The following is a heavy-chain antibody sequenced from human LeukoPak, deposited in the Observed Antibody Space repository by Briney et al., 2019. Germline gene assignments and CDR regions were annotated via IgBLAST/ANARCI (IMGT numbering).Heavy chain of an antibody. J-gene: IGHJ6*03. Sequence: GGSLRLSCAASGFTFSSYGMSWVRQAPGKGLEWVSAISGSGGSTYYADSVKGRFTISRDNSKNTLYLQMNSLGAEDTAVYYCAKGRYCGGDCYFEVHYYYYMDVWGKGTTVTISS. CDR2: ISGSGGST. CDR3: AKGRYCGGDCYFEVHYYYYMDV. V-gene: IGHV3-23*01. CDR1: GFTFSSYG. D-gene: IGHD2-21*02.